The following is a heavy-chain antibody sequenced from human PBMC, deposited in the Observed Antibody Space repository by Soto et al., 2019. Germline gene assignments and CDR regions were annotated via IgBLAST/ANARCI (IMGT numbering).Heavy chain of an antibody. J-gene: IGHJ5*02. D-gene: IGHD3-22*01. Sequence: SVRVSCMASAASFNSFTIRWVRQAPEQGLEWMGRIIPILGIANYAQKFQGRVTITADKSTSTAYMELSSLRSEDTAVYYCARHPTPKYYDGSGYYHNGFDPWGQGTLVTVSS. CDR2: IIPILGIA. CDR3: ARHPTPKYYDGSGYYHNGFDP. V-gene: IGHV1-69*02. CDR1: AASFNSFT.